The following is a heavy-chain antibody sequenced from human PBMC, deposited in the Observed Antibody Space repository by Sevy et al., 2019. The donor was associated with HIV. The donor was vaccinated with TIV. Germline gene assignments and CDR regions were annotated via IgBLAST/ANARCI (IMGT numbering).Heavy chain of an antibody. D-gene: IGHD6-13*01. Sequence: GGSLRLSCAASGFTFSSYSMNWVRQAPGKGLEWVSSISSSSSYIYYVDSVKGRFTISRDNANNSLFLQMNSLRAEDTAVYYCVRDRRGGSSWLPPDYYYYGMDVWGQGTTVTVSS. V-gene: IGHV3-21*01. J-gene: IGHJ6*02. CDR2: ISSSSSYI. CDR3: VRDRRGGSSWLPPDYYYYGMDV. CDR1: GFTFSSYS.